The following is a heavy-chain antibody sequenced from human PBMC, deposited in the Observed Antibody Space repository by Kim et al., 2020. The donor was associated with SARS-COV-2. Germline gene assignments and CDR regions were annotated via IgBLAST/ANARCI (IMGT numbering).Heavy chain of an antibody. CDR1: GFTFSSYE. CDR2: ISSSGRTT. D-gene: IGHD4-4*01. Sequence: GGSLRLSCEVSGFTFSSYEMNWVRQAPGKGLEWVSSISSSGRTTYYADSVKGRFTISRDNAKNSLYLQMNSLRAEDTAVYYCARVAITVATARDYWVQGTLVTVSS. J-gene: IGHJ4*02. CDR3: ARVAITVATARDY. V-gene: IGHV3-48*03.